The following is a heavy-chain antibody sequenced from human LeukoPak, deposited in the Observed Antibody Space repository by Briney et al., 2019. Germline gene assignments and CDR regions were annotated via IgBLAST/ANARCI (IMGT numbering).Heavy chain of an antibody. J-gene: IGHJ4*02. V-gene: IGHV1-3*01. D-gene: IGHD5-12*01. CDR1: GYTFTSYA. CDR2: INAGNGNT. Sequence: ASVKVSCKSSGYTFTSYAMHWVRQAPGHRLEWMGWINAGNGNTKYSQKFQGRVTITRDTSASTAYMELSSLRSEDTAVYYCARDLGGGIVATIFAYWGQGTLVTVSS. CDR3: ARDLGGGIVATIFAY.